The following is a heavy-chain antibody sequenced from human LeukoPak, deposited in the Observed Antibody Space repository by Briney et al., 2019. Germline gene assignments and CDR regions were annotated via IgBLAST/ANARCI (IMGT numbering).Heavy chain of an antibody. V-gene: IGHV4-39*01. CDR3: ASHGYYSGWYFDF. Sequence: PSDTLSLTCTVSGVSIRGSSHHWGWIRQPPGKGLEWIGSIYYSGSTFFNPSLNSRVTISVDTSKNQFSLKLNSVTAADTAVYYCASHGYYSGWYFDFWGQGTLVTVSS. D-gene: IGHD6-19*01. CDR2: IYYSGST. J-gene: IGHJ4*02. CDR1: GVSIRGSSHH.